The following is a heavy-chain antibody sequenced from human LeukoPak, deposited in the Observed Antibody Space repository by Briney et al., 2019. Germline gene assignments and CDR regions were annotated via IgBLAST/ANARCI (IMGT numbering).Heavy chain of an antibody. Sequence: SVKVSCKASGGTFSSYTISWVRQAPGQGLEWMGRIIPILGIANNAQKFQGRVTITADKSTSTAYMELSSLRSEDTAVYYCARAGSKIAAAGRWYYFDYWGQGTLVTVSS. CDR2: IIPILGIA. D-gene: IGHD6-13*01. J-gene: IGHJ4*02. CDR1: GGTFSSYT. V-gene: IGHV1-69*02. CDR3: ARAGSKIAAAGRWYYFDY.